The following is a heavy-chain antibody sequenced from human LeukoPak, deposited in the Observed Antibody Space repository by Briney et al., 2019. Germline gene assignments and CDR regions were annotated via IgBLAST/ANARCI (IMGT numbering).Heavy chain of an antibody. V-gene: IGHV3-53*01. Sequence: GGSLRLSCAASGFTVSSNYMNWVRQAPGKGLEWVSVIYSGGSTYYADSVKGRFTISRDNSKNTLFLQMNSLRGEDTAVYYCAREAVTRNYFDYWGQGTLVTVPS. J-gene: IGHJ4*02. D-gene: IGHD4-17*01. CDR1: GFTVSSNY. CDR2: IYSGGST. CDR3: AREAVTRNYFDY.